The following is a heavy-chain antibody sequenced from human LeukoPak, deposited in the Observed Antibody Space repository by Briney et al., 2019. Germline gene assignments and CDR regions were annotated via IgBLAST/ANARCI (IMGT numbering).Heavy chain of an antibody. V-gene: IGHV1-69*13. CDR1: GYSSTTYY. D-gene: IGHD1-26*01. CDR3: ARQISGSFYY. CDR2: IIPISGST. Sequence: SVKVSCKASGYSSTTYYIHWVRQAPGQGLEWMGAIIPISGSTKYAQKFQGTVTITADESTSTVYMELSSLKSEDTAVYYCARQISGSFYYWGQGTLVAVSS. J-gene: IGHJ4*02.